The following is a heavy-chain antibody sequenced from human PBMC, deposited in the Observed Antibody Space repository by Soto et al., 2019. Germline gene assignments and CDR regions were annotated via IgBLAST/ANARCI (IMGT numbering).Heavy chain of an antibody. CDR3: ARHRGSGPISQAAGY. CDR1: GFSFTDYW. V-gene: IGHV5-51*01. D-gene: IGHD6-25*01. CDR2: IYPGDSDT. J-gene: IGHJ4*02. Sequence: SLKVSWKGSGFSFTDYWIGWVRQMPGKGLEWMGVIYPGDSDTRYSPSFQGLVTISAEKSISTAYLQWSSLKASDTAIYYCARHRGSGPISQAAGYWGQGILVTVSS.